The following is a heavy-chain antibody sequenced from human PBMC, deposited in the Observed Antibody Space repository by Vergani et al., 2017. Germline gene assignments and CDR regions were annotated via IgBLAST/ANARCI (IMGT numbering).Heavy chain of an antibody. V-gene: IGHV4-34*01. CDR2: INHSGST. D-gene: IGHD2-21*01. CDR3: RWGSWDFDY. J-gene: IGHJ4*02. CDR1: GGSFSGYY. Sequence: QVQLQQWGAGLLKPSETLSLICAVYGGSFSGYYWSWIRQPPGKGLEWIGEINHSGSTNYNPPLKSRVTISVDTSKNQFSLKLSSVTAADTAVYYCRWGSWDFDYWGQGTLVTVSS.